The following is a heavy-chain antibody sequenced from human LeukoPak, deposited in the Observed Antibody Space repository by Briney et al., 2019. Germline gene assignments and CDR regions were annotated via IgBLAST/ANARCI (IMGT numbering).Heavy chain of an antibody. CDR2: ITGNGGTI. J-gene: IGHJ4*02. CDR3: VRESGSYYFDY. CDR1: GFSFDDYA. Sequence: AGGSLRLSCVASGFSFDDYAMHWVRQAPGKGLEWVSGITGNGGTIAYADSVKGRFAVSRDNAKSSLYLQMSSLRAEDMALYYCVRESGSYYFDYWGQGTLVTVSS. D-gene: IGHD3-22*01. V-gene: IGHV3-9*03.